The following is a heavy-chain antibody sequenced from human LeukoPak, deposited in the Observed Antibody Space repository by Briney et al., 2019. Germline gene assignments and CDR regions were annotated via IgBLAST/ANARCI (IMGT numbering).Heavy chain of an antibody. V-gene: IGHV4-59*08. CDR3: ARLDCISDTCYNY. D-gene: IGHD2-21*01. J-gene: IGHJ4*02. Sequence: PSETLSLTCIVSGDSISTDYWSWIRQSPGKGLEWIGYINYSGSSEYNPSLKSRITISVDRSKNEISLKMRSVTAADTAVYYCARLDCISDTCYNYWALAALVTVSS. CDR2: INYSGSS. CDR1: GDSISTDY.